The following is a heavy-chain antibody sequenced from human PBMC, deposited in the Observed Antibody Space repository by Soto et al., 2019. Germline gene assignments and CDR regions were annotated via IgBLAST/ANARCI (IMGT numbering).Heavy chain of an antibody. CDR1: AGTSTRYA. CDR3: NRGSECDFWSGYL. D-gene: IGHD3-3*01. Sequence: QERLVQSGAEVRKPASSGKVSCKVTAGTSTRYAINWVRQAPGQGLERMGGIVPMFGTTKYAQKFQGRVTITADTSTNIAYMELRSLRSEDTAVYYCNRGSECDFWSGYLWGQGTLVSVSS. J-gene: IGHJ4*02. V-gene: IGHV1-69*06. CDR2: IVPMFGTT.